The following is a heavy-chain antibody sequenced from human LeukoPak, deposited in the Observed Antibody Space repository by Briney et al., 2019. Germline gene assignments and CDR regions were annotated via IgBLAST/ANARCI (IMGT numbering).Heavy chain of an antibody. CDR3: AKDEYCSSTSCYGSWDTMVRGEY. V-gene: IGHV3-30*18. D-gene: IGHD2-2*01. CDR1: GFTFSSYG. Sequence: GGSLRLSCAASGFTFSSYGMHWVRQAPGKGLEWVAVISYDGSNKYYVDSVKGRFTISRDNSKNTLYLQMNSLRAEDTAVYYCAKDEYCSSTSCYGSWDTMVRGEYWGQGTLVTVSS. J-gene: IGHJ4*02. CDR2: ISYDGSNK.